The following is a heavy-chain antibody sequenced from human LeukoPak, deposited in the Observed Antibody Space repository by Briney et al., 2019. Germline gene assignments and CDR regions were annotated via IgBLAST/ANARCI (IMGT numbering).Heavy chain of an antibody. CDR3: AREDTGGLDY. D-gene: IGHD2-8*02. CDR2: VHYSGST. V-gene: IGHV4-39*07. J-gene: IGHJ4*02. Sequence: GWVRQSPGKGLEWIGSVHYSGSTYYNPSLKSRVTISVDTSKNQFSLKLISVTAADTAVYYCAREDTGGLDYWGQGILVTVSP.